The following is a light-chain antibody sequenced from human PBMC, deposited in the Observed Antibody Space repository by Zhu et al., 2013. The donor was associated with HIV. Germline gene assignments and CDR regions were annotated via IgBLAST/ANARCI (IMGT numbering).Light chain of an antibody. V-gene: IGKV3-20*01. CDR2: GAS. J-gene: IGKJ1*01. CDR3: LQDYNYPQT. CDR1: QSVSSTF. Sequence: DIVLTQSPGTLSLSPGERATLSCRASQSVSSTFLAWYQQKPGQAPRLLIYGASSRGNGIPDRFSGSGSGTEFSLSISRLEPEDFATYYCLQDYNYPQTFGQGTKVEI.